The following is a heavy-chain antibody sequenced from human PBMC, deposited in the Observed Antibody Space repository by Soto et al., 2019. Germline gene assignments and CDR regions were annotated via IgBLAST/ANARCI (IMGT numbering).Heavy chain of an antibody. CDR1: GYTFTGYY. CDR2: INPNSGGT. V-gene: IGHV1-2*04. J-gene: IGHJ6*02. CDR3: ARDPLSSSGIYYGMDV. Sequence: ASVKVSCKASGYTFTGYYMHWVRQAPGQGLEWMGWINPNSGGTNYAQKFQGWVTMTRATSISTAYMELGRLRSDDTAVYYCARDPLSSSGIYYGMDVWGQGTTVTVSS. D-gene: IGHD6-6*01.